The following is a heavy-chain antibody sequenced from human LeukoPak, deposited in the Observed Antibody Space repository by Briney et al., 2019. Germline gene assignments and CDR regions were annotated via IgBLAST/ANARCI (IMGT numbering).Heavy chain of an antibody. CDR1: GFTFSSYE. Sequence: PGGSLRLSCAASGFTFSSYEMNWVRQAPGKGLEWVSSISTSSSYIYYADSVKGRFTIFRDNAKNSLYLQMSSLRGEDTAVYYCARDESGSRFDYWGQGTLVTVSS. D-gene: IGHD1-26*01. J-gene: IGHJ4*02. CDR2: ISTSSSYI. CDR3: ARDESGSRFDY. V-gene: IGHV3-21*01.